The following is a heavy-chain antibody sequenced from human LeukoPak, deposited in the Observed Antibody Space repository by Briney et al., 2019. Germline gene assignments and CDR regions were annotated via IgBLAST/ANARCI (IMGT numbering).Heavy chain of an antibody. V-gene: IGHV1-69*13. J-gene: IGHJ4*02. CDR1: GGTFSSYA. D-gene: IGHD4-17*01. Sequence: EASVKVSCKASGGTFSSYAISWVRQAPGQGLEWMGGIIPIFGTANYAQKFQGRVTITADESTSTAYMELSSLRSEDTAVYYCARTHYGAYYLDYWGQGTLVTVSS. CDR2: IIPIFGTA. CDR3: ARTHYGAYYLDY.